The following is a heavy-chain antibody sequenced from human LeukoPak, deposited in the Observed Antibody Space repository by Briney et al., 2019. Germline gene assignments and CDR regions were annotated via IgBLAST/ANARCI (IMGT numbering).Heavy chain of an antibody. V-gene: IGHV3-23*01. CDR2: ISPGGPT. CDR3: AKDGAWLRFDG. Sequence: GGSLRLSCEVSGFTFSNYSMNWVRQAPGKGLEWVSGISPGGPTYYADSVKGRFTISRDDSKNTLYLQMKNLRAEDTAVYYCAKDGAWLRFDGWGQGILVSVSS. D-gene: IGHD5-12*01. J-gene: IGHJ4*02. CDR1: GFTFSNYS.